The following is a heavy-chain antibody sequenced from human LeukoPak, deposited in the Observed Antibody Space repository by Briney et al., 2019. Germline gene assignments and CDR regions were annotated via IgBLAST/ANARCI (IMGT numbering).Heavy chain of an antibody. CDR3: ARDSGVLGANFDY. CDR1: GGSISTNY. Sequence: SETLSLTCTVAGGSISTNYWSWVRQPPGKGLEWIGYIYYSGSTNFNPSLKSRVTISVDTSKNQFSLKLTSVTAADTAVYYCARDSGVLGANFDYWGQGTLVTVSS. J-gene: IGHJ4*02. CDR2: IYYSGST. D-gene: IGHD1-26*01. V-gene: IGHV4-59*01.